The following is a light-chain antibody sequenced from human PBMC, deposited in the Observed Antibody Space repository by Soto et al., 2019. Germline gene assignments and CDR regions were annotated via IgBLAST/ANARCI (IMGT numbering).Light chain of an antibody. CDR2: LVS. V-gene: IGKV2-28*01. Sequence: EIVMTQSPLSLPVTPGEPASISCMSSHSLLHSSGYNYLHWYLQKPGQSPQLLIYLVSTRASGVPDRFSGSGSGIDFTLKISRVEAEDVGVYYCMQDLQTPYTFGQGTKLEIK. J-gene: IGKJ2*01. CDR3: MQDLQTPYT. CDR1: HSLLHSSGYNY.